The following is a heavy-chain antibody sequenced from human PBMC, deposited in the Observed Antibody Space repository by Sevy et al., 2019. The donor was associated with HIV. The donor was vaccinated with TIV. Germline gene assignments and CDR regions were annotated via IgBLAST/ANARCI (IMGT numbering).Heavy chain of an antibody. V-gene: IGHV3-30-3*01. CDR3: AREGVQWLGHFDY. CDR2: ISFDGSNK. CDR1: GFTFSNYA. J-gene: IGHJ4*02. D-gene: IGHD6-19*01. Sequence: GGSLRLSCAASGFTFSNYAIHWVRQAPGRELEWVAVISFDGSNKYYADSVKGRFTISRDNSKNTLYLQMNSLRAEDTAVYYCAREGVQWLGHFDYWGQGTLVTVSS.